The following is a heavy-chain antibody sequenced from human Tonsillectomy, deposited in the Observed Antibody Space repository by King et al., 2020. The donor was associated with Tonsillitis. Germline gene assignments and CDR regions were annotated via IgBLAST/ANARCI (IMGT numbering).Heavy chain of an antibody. J-gene: IGHJ4*02. CDR2: IGTAGDT. V-gene: IGHV3-13*01. D-gene: IGHD1-26*01. Sequence: VQLVESGGGLVQPGGSLRLSCAASGFTFSSYDMHWVRQATGKGLEWVSAIGTAGDTYYAGSVKGRFTISRENAKNTWYFQMNSLRAEDTAGYYCARSYYSDFFDYWGQGTLVTVSS. CDR1: GFTFSSYD. CDR3: ARSYYSDFFDY.